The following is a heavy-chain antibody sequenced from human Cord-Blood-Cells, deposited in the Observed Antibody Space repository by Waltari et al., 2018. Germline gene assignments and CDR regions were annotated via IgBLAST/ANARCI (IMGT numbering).Heavy chain of an antibody. Sequence: SGGGLVKPGGSLRLSCAASGFTFSNAWMSWVRQAPGKGLEWVGRIKSKTDGGTTDYAAPVKGRFTISRDDSKNTLYLQMNSLKTEDTAVYYCTTDVSQLLYYYYYMDVWGKGTTVTVSS. CDR3: TTDVSQLLYYYYYMDV. D-gene: IGHD2-2*01. CDR1: GFTFSNAW. J-gene: IGHJ6*03. V-gene: IGHV3-15*01. CDR2: IKSKTDGGTT.